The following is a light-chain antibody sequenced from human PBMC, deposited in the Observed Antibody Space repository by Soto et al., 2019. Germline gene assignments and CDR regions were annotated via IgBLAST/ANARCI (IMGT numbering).Light chain of an antibody. CDR3: QQYNSYSPRK. V-gene: IGKV1-5*01. Sequence: DIQMTHSPSTLSASVGDRVTITCRASQSISSWLAWYQQKPGKAPKLLIYDASSLESGVPSRFSGSGSGTEFTLTISSLQPDDFATYYCQQYNSYSPRKFGQGTKVDIK. CDR2: DAS. J-gene: IGKJ1*01. CDR1: QSISSW.